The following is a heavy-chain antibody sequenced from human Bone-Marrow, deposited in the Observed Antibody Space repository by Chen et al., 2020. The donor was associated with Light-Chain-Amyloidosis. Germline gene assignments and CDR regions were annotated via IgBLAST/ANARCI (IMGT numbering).Heavy chain of an antibody. CDR2: ARNKANNYTP. D-gene: IGHD3-22*01. CDR3: TRPGLGYWAFDI. J-gene: IGHJ3*02. Sequence: WVRQAPGKGLEWVAVARNKANNYTPQYAASVKGRFTISRDDSMNSVYLQMNSLNIEDTAVYYCTRPGLGYWAFDIWGQGTMVTVSS. V-gene: IGHV3-72*01.